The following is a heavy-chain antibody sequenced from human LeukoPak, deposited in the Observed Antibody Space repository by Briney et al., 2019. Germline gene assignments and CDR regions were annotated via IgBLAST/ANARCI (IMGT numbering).Heavy chain of an antibody. Sequence: PSETLSLTCTVSGGSISSYYWSWIRQPAGKGLEWIGHIYTSGSTNYNPSLKSRVTMSVGTSKNQFSLKLSSVTAADTAVYYCARVIVSAAGNWFDPRGQGTLVTVSS. D-gene: IGHD6-13*01. V-gene: IGHV4-4*07. CDR2: IYTSGST. J-gene: IGHJ5*02. CDR1: GGSISSYY. CDR3: ARVIVSAAGNWFDP.